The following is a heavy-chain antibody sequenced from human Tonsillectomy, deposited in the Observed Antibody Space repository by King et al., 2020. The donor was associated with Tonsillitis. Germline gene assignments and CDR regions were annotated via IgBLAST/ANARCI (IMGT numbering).Heavy chain of an antibody. V-gene: IGHV4-39*01. Sequence: QLQESGPGLVKPSETLSLTCTVSGGSISSTSFYWGWIRQPPGKGLEWIGSILYSGSTYYDPPLKSRVTISVDTSKNQFSLKLSSVTAADTAVYYCARHRLLNWFDRWGKGTLVTVSS. CDR3: ARHRLLNWFDR. D-gene: IGHD2/OR15-2a*01. J-gene: IGHJ5*02. CDR2: ILYSGST. CDR1: GGSISSTSFY.